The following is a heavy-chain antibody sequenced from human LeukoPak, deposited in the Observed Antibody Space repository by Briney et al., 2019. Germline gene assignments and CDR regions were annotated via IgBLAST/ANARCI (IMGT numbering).Heavy chain of an antibody. CDR2: NSGNGGTT. J-gene: IGHJ5*02. V-gene: IGHV3-23*01. Sequence: PGGSLRLSCAAYGFTFSSDAMNWVRQAPGKGLEWVSVNSGNGGTTSYADCVKGRFTISRDNSKDTLYLEMSRLRAEDTAVYYCARGDYDNSDYYRPYKWFDPWGQGTLVTVSS. D-gene: IGHD3-22*01. CDR3: ARGDYDNSDYYRPYKWFDP. CDR1: GFTFSSDA.